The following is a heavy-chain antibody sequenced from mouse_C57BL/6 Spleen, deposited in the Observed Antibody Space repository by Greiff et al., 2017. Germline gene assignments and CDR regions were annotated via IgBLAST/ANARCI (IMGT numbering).Heavy chain of an antibody. V-gene: IGHV1-81*01. CDR3: ARSPPITTVVATDWYFDV. Sequence: VQLQQSGAELARPGASVKLSCKASGYTFTSYGISWVKQRTGQGLEWIGEIYPRSGNTYYNEKFKGKATLTADKSSSTAYMELRSLTSEDSAVYFCARSPPITTVVATDWYFDVWGTGTTVTVSS. D-gene: IGHD1-1*01. CDR2: IYPRSGNT. CDR1: GYTFTSYG. J-gene: IGHJ1*03.